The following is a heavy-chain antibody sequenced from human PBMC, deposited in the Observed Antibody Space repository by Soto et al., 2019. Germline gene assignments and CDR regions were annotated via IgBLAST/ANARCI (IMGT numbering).Heavy chain of an antibody. J-gene: IGHJ6*02. D-gene: IGHD3-10*01. CDR2: IYYSGST. CDR1: GGSISSSSYY. CDR3: ASLWFGELLNYYYYGMDV. V-gene: IGHV4-39*01. Sequence: PSETLSLTCTVSGGSISSSSYYWGWIRQPPGKGLEWIGSIYYSGSTYYNPSLKSRVTISVDTSKNQFSLKLSSVTAADTAVYYCASLWFGELLNYYYYGMDVWGQGTTVTVSS.